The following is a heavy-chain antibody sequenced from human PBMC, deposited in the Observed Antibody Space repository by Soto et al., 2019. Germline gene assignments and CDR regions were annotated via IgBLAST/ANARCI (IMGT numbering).Heavy chain of an antibody. CDR2: IIPIFGTA. CDR1: GVAFGSNA. CDR3: ARSRGQFKVCMDV. J-gene: IGHJ6*02. D-gene: IGHD3-22*01. Sequence: SVKLCWKASGVAFGSNAMRWVRHAPGQGLEWMGGIIPIFGTANYAQKFQGRVTITADESTSTAYMELSSLRSEDMAVYYCARSRGQFKVCMDVWGQGTTVTVSS. V-gene: IGHV1-69*13.